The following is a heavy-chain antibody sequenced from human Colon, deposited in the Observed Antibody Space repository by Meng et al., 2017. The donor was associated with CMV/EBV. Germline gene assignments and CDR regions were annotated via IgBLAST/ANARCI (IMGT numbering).Heavy chain of an antibody. CDR2: ISSSGSTI. V-gene: IGHV3-11*01. J-gene: IGHJ4*02. Sequence: GESLKISCAASGFTFSDYYMSWLRQAPGKGLEWGSYISSSGSTIYYADSVKGRFTISRDNAKNSLYLQMNSLIAEDTAVYYCAREHSSGWYYFDYWGQGTLVTVSS. D-gene: IGHD6-19*01. CDR3: AREHSSGWYYFDY. CDR1: GFTFSDYY.